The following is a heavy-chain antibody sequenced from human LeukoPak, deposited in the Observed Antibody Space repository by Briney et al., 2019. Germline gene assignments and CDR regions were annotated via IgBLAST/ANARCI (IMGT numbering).Heavy chain of an antibody. J-gene: IGHJ6*02. Sequence: ASVKVSCKTSGGTFSSSAITWVRQAPGQGLEWMGRIIPVLNITSYAQKFQGRVTITADTSTSTVYMELSSQRSEETAVYYCARDQGLTAPPPYGLDVWGQGTTVIVSS. CDR2: IIPVLNIT. CDR1: GGTFSSSA. D-gene: IGHD4/OR15-4a*01. V-gene: IGHV1-69*04. CDR3: ARDQGLTAPPPYGLDV.